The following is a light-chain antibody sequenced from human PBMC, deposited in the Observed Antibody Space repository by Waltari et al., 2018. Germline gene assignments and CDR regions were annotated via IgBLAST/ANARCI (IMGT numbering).Light chain of an antibody. Sequence: HSALTQPPSASASPGQSVTIPCTGSSSNVGGDNDLPWYQQHPGKATKLMIYEVTKRPSGVPDRFSVSKSGNTASLTVSGLQAEDEADYYCSSFAGSNTDVVFGGGTKLTVL. CDR2: EVT. J-gene: IGLJ2*01. V-gene: IGLV2-8*01. CDR3: SSFAGSNTDVV. CDR1: SSNVGGDND.